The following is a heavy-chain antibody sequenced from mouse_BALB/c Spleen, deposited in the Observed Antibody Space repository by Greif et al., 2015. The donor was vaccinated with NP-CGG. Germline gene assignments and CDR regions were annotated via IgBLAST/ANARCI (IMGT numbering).Heavy chain of an antibody. CDR3: AREKGYSGFAY. CDR1: GFSLTSYG. Sequence: VKLVESGPGLVAPSQSLSITCTVSGFSLTSYGVHWVRQPPGKGLEWLGVIWAGGSTNYNSALMSRLSISKDNSKSQVFLKMNSLQTDDTAMYYCAREKGYSGFAYWGQGTLVTVSA. CDR2: IWAGGST. V-gene: IGHV2-9*02. J-gene: IGHJ3*01.